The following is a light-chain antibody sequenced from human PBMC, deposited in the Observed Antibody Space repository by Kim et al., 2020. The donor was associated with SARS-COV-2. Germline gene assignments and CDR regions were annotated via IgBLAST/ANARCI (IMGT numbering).Light chain of an antibody. CDR3: QHYGSPVA. V-gene: IGKV3-20*01. J-gene: IGKJ5*01. CDR2: GAT. Sequence: EIVLTQSPGTLSLSPGGRATLSCRASQSVTSNYLAWYQQIPGQAPRLLIHGATSRATGIADRFSGSGSGTDFTLTITGLEPEDVAVYYCQHYGSPVAFGQGTRLEIK. CDR1: QSVTSNY.